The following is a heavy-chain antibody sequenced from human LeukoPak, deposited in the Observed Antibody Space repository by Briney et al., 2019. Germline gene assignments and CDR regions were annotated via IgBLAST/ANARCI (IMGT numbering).Heavy chain of an antibody. CDR2: IYYSGYT. J-gene: IGHJ4*02. CDR3: ARHYHNDAQASFPY. CDR1: GGPISGDTYY. Sequence: SETLSLTCTVPGGPISGDTYYWAWIRQPPGKELEWIGTIYYSGYTYYNPSLRSRVTISVDTSKNQFSLKLSSVTAADAAVYYCARHYHNDAQASFPYWGQGTLVTVSS. D-gene: IGHD3-22*01. V-gene: IGHV4-39*01.